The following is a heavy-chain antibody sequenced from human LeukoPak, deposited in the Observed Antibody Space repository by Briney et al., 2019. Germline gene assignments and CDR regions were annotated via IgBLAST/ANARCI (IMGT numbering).Heavy chain of an antibody. J-gene: IGHJ4*02. Sequence: GGSLRLSCAASGFTFSSYSMSWVRQAPGKGLEWVANINQDGSERNYVDSVKGRFTISRDNAKSSVFLQMNSLGADDTAVYYCATHSDWRFDYWGQGTLVSVSS. CDR1: GFTFSSYS. D-gene: IGHD6-19*01. CDR2: INQDGSER. V-gene: IGHV3-7*01. CDR3: ATHSDWRFDY.